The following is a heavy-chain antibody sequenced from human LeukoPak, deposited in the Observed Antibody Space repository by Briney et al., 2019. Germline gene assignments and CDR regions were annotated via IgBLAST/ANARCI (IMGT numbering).Heavy chain of an antibody. D-gene: IGHD2-2*01. J-gene: IGHJ4*02. CDR2: INHSGST. CDR1: GGSFSGYY. V-gene: IGHV4-34*01. CDR3: ARSGIVVVPAAFYYFDY. Sequence: SETLSLTCAVYGGSFSGYYWSWIRQPPGKGLERIGEINHSGSTNYNPSLKSRVTISVDTSKNQFSLKLGSVTAADTAVYYCARSGIVVVPAAFYYFDYWGQGTLVTVSS.